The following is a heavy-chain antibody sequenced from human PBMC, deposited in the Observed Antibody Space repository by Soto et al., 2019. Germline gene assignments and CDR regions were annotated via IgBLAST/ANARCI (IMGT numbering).Heavy chain of an antibody. CDR1: GFTFDDYA. J-gene: IGHJ4*02. V-gene: IGHV3-9*01. CDR3: ARVILPYDSRGYFDY. D-gene: IGHD3-22*01. CDR2: ISWNSGSI. Sequence: GGSLRLSCAASGFTFDDYAMHWVRQAPGKGLEWVSGISWNSGSIGYADSVKGRFTISRDNAKNSLYLQMNSLRAEDTAVYYCARVILPYDSRGYFDYWGQGTLVTVSS.